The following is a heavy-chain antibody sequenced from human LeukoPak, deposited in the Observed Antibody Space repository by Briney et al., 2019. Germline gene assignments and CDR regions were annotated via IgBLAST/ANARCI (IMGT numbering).Heavy chain of an antibody. V-gene: IGHV3-43*02. CDR2: ISGDGGST. Sequence: PGGSLRLSCAAPGSIFDDYAIHWVRQAPGKGLEWVSLISGDGGSTFYADSVKGRFTISRDNSKNSLYLQMSSLRSEDTALYYCARESERSGWYDYWGQGTLVTVSS. D-gene: IGHD6-19*01. CDR3: ARESERSGWYDY. J-gene: IGHJ4*02. CDR1: GSIFDDYA.